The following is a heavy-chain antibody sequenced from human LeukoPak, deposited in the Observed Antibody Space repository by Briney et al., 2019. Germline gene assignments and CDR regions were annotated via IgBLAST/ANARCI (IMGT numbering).Heavy chain of an antibody. CDR3: ARGRRVGATISVY. J-gene: IGHJ4*02. V-gene: IGHV1-8*01. CDR2: MNPNSGNT. D-gene: IGHD1-26*01. CDR1: GYTFTSYD. Sequence: ASVKVSCKASGYTFTSYDINWVRQATGQGLEWMGWMNPNSGNTGYAQKFQGRVTMTRNTSISTAYMELNSLRSEDTAVYHCARGRRVGATISVYWGQGTLVTVSS.